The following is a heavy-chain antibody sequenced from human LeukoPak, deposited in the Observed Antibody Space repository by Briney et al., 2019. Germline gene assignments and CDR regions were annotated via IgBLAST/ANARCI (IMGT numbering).Heavy chain of an antibody. CDR2: IRYDGSNK. J-gene: IGHJ4*02. D-gene: IGHD3-16*02. V-gene: IGHV3-30*02. CDR1: GFTFSSYG. CDR3: AKDRYDYVWGSYRFFPSYFDY. Sequence: GGSLRLSCAASGFTFSSYGMHWVRQAPGKGLEWVAFIRYDGSNKYYADSVKGRFTISRDNSKNTLYLQMNSLRAEDTAVYYCAKDRYDYVWGSYRFFPSYFDYWGQGTLVTVSS.